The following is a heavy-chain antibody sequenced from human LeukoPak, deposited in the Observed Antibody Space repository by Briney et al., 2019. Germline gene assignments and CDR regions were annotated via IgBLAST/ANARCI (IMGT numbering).Heavy chain of an antibody. Sequence: SETLSLTCTVSGDSISSYYWSWIRQPPGKGLEWIGYIYYSGSTDYNPSLKSRVTISVDTSKNQFSLKLSSVTAADTAVYYCARQQWLPYYFDYWGQGTLVTVPS. CDR2: IYYSGST. D-gene: IGHD6-19*01. CDR3: ARQQWLPYYFDY. V-gene: IGHV4-59*08. CDR1: GDSISSYY. J-gene: IGHJ4*02.